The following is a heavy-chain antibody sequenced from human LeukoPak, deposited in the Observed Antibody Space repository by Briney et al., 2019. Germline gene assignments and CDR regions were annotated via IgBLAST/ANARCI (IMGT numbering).Heavy chain of an antibody. J-gene: IGHJ5*02. D-gene: IGHD6-19*01. CDR3: ARDPSNTSGWKTWFDP. CDR2: IYSGGST. CDR1: GLTVTSNY. V-gene: IGHV3-66*01. Sequence: GGSLRLSCAASGLTVTSNYMSWVRQAPGTGPEWVSVIYSGGSTYYADSVKGRFTISRDNSKNTLYLQMNSLRADDTAVYYCARDPSNTSGWKTWFDPWGQGTLVTVSS.